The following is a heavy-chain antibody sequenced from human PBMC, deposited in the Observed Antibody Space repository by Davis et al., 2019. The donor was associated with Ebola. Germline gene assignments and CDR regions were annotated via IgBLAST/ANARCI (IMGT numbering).Heavy chain of an antibody. CDR2: ISASSGYT. Sequence: GGSLRLSCAASGFTFSHHAMSWVRQAPGKGLEWVSAISASSGYTYYADSVKGRFTVSRDNSKSTMFLQLNSLRAEDTAVYYCAKCRGAVGGTLFEYWGQGNLVTVSS. CDR1: GFTFSHHA. V-gene: IGHV3-23*01. CDR3: AKCRGAVGGTLFEY. J-gene: IGHJ4*02. D-gene: IGHD1-26*01.